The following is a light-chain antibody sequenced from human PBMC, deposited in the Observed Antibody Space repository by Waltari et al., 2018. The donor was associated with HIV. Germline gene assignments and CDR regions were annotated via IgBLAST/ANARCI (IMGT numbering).Light chain of an antibody. Sequence: QSVLTQPPSASGTPGQNVTISCSGNTSNIGTNIVNWYQQFPGAAPKLLIYSNNQRPSGVPARFSGSKFGTSASLAISGLQSEDEADYFCAAWDDTLNGLFGGGTKLTVL. CDR3: AAWDDTLNGL. V-gene: IGLV1-44*01. CDR1: TSNIGTNI. J-gene: IGLJ2*01. CDR2: SNN.